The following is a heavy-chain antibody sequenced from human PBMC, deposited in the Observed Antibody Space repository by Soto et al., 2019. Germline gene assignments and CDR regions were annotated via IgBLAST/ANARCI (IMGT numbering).Heavy chain of an antibody. J-gene: IGHJ4*02. Sequence: QVQLVESGGGVVQPGRSLRLSCAASGFIFSSYGMHWVRQAPGKGLEWVAVITDDGIRKHYADSVKGRFTISRDISRNTLYLQMNSLRDEDTAVYYCAKPDNSGSHRLDCWGQGTLVTVSS. CDR2: ITDDGIRK. CDR3: AKPDNSGSHRLDC. D-gene: IGHD1-26*01. V-gene: IGHV3-30*18. CDR1: GFIFSSYG.